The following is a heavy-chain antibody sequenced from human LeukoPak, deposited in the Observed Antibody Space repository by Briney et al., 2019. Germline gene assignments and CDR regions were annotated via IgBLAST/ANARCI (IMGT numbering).Heavy chain of an antibody. CDR2: IYSGGST. Sequence: PGGSLRLSCAASGFTVSSNYMSWVRQAPGKGLEWVSVIYSGGSTYYADSVKGRFTISRDNSKNTLYLQMNSLRAEDTAVYYCARVEWELLLLDAFDIWGQGTMVTVSS. V-gene: IGHV3-66*02. J-gene: IGHJ3*02. CDR1: GFTVSSNY. CDR3: ARVEWELLLLDAFDI. D-gene: IGHD1-26*01.